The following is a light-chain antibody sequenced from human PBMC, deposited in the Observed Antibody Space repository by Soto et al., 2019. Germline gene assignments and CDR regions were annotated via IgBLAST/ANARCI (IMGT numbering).Light chain of an antibody. CDR3: QSYDSSLSGVV. Sequence: QSVLTQPSSVSGAPGQRVNISCTGSSSNIGAGYDVHWYQQLPGTAPKLLIYGNSNRPSGVPDRFSGSKSGTSASLAITGLQAEDEADYYCQSYDSSLSGVVFGGGTKVTVL. CDR1: SSNIGAGYD. V-gene: IGLV1-40*01. CDR2: GNS. J-gene: IGLJ2*01.